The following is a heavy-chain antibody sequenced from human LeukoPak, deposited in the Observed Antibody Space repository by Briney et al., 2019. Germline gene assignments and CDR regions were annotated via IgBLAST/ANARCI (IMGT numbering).Heavy chain of an antibody. D-gene: IGHD1-14*01. Sequence: GGSLRLSCAASGFTVITNDMTWVRQAPGKGGEWGSVLYRDGNTKYADSVQGRFTISRDNSKNTLYLEMNSLSPDDTAVYYCARGVEPLAANTLAYWGQGTLVTVSS. CDR3: ARGVEPLAANTLAY. CDR1: GFTVITND. V-gene: IGHV3-53*01. J-gene: IGHJ4*02. CDR2: LYRDGNT.